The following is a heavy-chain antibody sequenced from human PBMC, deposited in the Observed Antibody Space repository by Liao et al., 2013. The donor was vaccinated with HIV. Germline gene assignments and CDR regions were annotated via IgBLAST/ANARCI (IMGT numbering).Heavy chain of an antibody. D-gene: IGHD6-19*01. CDR3: ARVRLAVPGVDAFDI. CDR1: GDLIRRDNYY. V-gene: IGHV4-61*02. J-gene: IGHJ3*02. CDR2: IYTGMSTTGTT. Sequence: QVRLQESGPGLVKPSQTLSLTCTVSGDLIRRDNYYWTWIRQPAGKGLEWIGHIYTGMSTTGTTNYNPSLKSRVSISADTSSNHVSLKLTSVTAADTAVYFCARVRLAVPGVDAFDIWGQGKVVTVSS.